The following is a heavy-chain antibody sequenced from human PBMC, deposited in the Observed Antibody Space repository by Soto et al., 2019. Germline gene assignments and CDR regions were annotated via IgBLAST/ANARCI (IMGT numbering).Heavy chain of an antibody. CDR2: ISWNSGTI. CDR3: AKEKISTSCCNWFDP. J-gene: IGHJ5*02. Sequence: PGGSLRLSCAASGFTFDDYAMHWVRQAPGKGLEWVSGISWNSGTIGYADSVKGRLTISRDNAKNSLYLQMNSLRAEDTAVYYCAKEKISTSCCNWFDPWGQGTLVTVSS. D-gene: IGHD2-2*01. V-gene: IGHV3-9*01. CDR1: GFTFDDYA.